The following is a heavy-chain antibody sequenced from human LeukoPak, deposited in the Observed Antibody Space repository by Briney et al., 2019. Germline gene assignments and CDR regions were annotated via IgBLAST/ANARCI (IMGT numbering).Heavy chain of an antibody. D-gene: IGHD6-6*01. CDR1: GGTFSSYA. J-gene: IGHJ6*03. Sequence: GSSVKVSCKASGGTFSSYAISWVRQAPGQGLEWMGGIIPIFGTANYAQRFQGRVTITADKSTSTAYMELSSLRSEDTAVYYCARCELGSNYYYYYYMDVWGKGTTVTVSS. CDR3: ARCELGSNYYYYYYMDV. V-gene: IGHV1-69*06. CDR2: IIPIFGTA.